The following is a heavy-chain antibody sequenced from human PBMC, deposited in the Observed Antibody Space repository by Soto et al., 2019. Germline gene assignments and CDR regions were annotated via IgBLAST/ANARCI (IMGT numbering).Heavy chain of an antibody. Sequence: GGSLRLSCAASGFTFSSYAMRWVRQAPGKVLEWVSAISGSGVSTYYAYSVKGRFTISRDSSKKPLYRQMNSVRAEDTAVYYCAKYVVLVSATIVNYYFYYGMEVWGQGTTDTVSS. J-gene: IGHJ6*02. V-gene: IGHV3-23*01. CDR2: ISGSGVST. CDR3: AKYVVLVSATIVNYYFYYGMEV. D-gene: IGHD3-16*02. CDR1: GFTFSSYA.